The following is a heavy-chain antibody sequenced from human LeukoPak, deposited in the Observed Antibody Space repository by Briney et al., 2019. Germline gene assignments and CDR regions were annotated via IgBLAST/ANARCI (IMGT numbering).Heavy chain of an antibody. CDR1: GLTFSIYA. Sequence: GGSLRLSCAASGLTFSIYAMSWVRQAPGKGLEWVSAISGSGGSTYYADSVKGRFTISRDNSKNTLYLQMNSLRAEDTAVYYCAKDHRMVLDYWGQGTLVTVSS. J-gene: IGHJ4*02. CDR2: ISGSGGST. V-gene: IGHV3-23*01. D-gene: IGHD2-8*01. CDR3: AKDHRMVLDY.